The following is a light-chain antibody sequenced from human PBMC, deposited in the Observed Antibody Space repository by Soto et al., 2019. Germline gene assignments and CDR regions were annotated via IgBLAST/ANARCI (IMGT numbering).Light chain of an antibody. J-gene: IGKJ5*01. Sequence: EIGLTQSAATLSLSPGERATLSCRASQSVSNSLAWFQQKPGQAPRLLIYDASNRATGIPARFSGSGSGTDFTLTISSLEPEDFAVYYCQQRSDWITFGQGTRLEIK. V-gene: IGKV3-11*01. CDR2: DAS. CDR1: QSVSNS. CDR3: QQRSDWIT.